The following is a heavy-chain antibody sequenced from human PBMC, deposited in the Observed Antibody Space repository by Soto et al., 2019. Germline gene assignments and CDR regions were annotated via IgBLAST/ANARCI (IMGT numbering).Heavy chain of an antibody. CDR1: GFAFSIYA. Sequence: VQLLESGGDLVQPGGSLRLSCAASGFAFSIYAMSWVRQAPWKGLYWVSTIIGNGDTTYYADSVKGRFTISRDNSRNTLYLEMNIMRAEVTTIYYCAKDVVSDSILDFEYWGQGTLVCVSS. D-gene: IGHD3-22*01. V-gene: IGHV3-23*01. CDR3: AKDVVSDSILDFEY. J-gene: IGHJ4*02. CDR2: IIGNGDTT.